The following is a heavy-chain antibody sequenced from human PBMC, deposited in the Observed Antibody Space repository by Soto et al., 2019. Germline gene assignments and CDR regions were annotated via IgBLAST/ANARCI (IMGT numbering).Heavy chain of an antibody. CDR2: ISYDGSNK. J-gene: IGHJ6*02. CDR1: GFTFSSYA. V-gene: IGHV3-30-3*01. Sequence: GGSLRLSCAASGFTFSSYAMHWVRQAPGKGLEWVAVISYDGSNKYYADSVKGRFTISRDNSKNTLYLQMNSLRAEDTAVYYCARDPTIFGVVSSNSGMDVWGQGTTVTVSS. D-gene: IGHD3-3*01. CDR3: ARDPTIFGVVSSNSGMDV.